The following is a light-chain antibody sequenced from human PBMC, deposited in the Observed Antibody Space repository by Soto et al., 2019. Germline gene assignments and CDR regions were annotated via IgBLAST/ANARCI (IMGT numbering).Light chain of an antibody. Sequence: QSALTQPPSASGSLGQSVTISCTGSSSDVGAYNYVSWYQQHPDKAPKLIIYDVTKRPPGVPDRFSGSKSGNTASLTVSGLQAEDETNYYCTSYGGSNNLVFGGGTKLTVL. CDR2: DVT. V-gene: IGLV2-8*01. J-gene: IGLJ2*01. CDR3: TSYGGSNNLV. CDR1: SSDVGAYNY.